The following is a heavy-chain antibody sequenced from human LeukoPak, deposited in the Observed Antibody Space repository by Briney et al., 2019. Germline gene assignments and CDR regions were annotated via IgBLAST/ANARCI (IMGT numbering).Heavy chain of an antibody. D-gene: IGHD3-16*01. CDR1: GFTFSSYW. CDR3: ARNNDGGAFDI. V-gene: IGHV3-21*01. Sequence: GGSLRLSCAASGFTFSSYWMSWVRQAPGKGLEWVSSISSSSSYIYYADSVKGRFTISRDNAKNSLYLQMNSLRAEDTAVYYCARNNDGGAFDIWGQGTMVTVSS. CDR2: ISSSSSYI. J-gene: IGHJ3*02.